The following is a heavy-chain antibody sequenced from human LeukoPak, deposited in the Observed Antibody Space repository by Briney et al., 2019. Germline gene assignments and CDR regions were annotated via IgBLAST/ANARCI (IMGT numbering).Heavy chain of an antibody. CDR1: GGSISSYY. Sequence: PSETLSLTCTVSGGSISSYYWSWIRQPPGKGLEWIGYIYYSGSTNYNPSLKSRVTISVDTSKNQFSLKLSSVTAADTAVYYCARSDYGDCFDYWGLGTLVTVSS. J-gene: IGHJ4*02. D-gene: IGHD4-17*01. CDR2: IYYSGST. CDR3: ARSDYGDCFDY. V-gene: IGHV4-59*01.